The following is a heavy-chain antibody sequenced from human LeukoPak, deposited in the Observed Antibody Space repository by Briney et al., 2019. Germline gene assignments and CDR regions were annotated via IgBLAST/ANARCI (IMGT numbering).Heavy chain of an antibody. CDR1: GDSFSSSSYY. Sequence: SETLSLTCTVSGDSFSSSSYYWGWIRQPPGKGLEWIVSIYHSGSAYYNPSLKSRVTISVDTSKNQFSLKLSSVTAADTAVYYCARQDSAEWGVTGAFDIWGQGKMVTVSS. CDR3: ARQDSAEWGVTGAFDI. D-gene: IGHD3-10*01. CDR2: IYHSGSA. J-gene: IGHJ3*02. V-gene: IGHV4-39*01.